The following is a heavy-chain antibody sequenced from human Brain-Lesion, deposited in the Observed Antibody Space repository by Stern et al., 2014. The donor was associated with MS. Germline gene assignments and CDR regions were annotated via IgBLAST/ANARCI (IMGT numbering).Heavy chain of an antibody. J-gene: IGHJ4*02. CDR1: GYTLTELS. Sequence: DQLVESGAEVKKPGASVKVSCKVSGYTLTELSLPWVRQAPRKGLEWMGGFDPEEGETIYAQKFQGRVTMTEDTSTDTAYMELSSLRSEDTAVYYCATLSPGAGGNYYRHFDYWGQGTLVTVSS. CDR3: ATLSPGAGGNYYRHFDY. D-gene: IGHD1-26*01. CDR2: FDPEEGET. V-gene: IGHV1-24*01.